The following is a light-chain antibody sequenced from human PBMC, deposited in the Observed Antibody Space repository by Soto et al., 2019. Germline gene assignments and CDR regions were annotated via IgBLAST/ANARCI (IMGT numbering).Light chain of an antibody. CDR3: QHYNTWPWT. Sequence: VMTQSPATLSVSPGERATLSCRASHSVSSSLAWYQQKPGQAPRLLISGASTRAAGIPARFSGSGSGTEFTLTISSLQSEDFVVYYCQHYNTWPWTFGQGTKVDIK. V-gene: IGKV3-15*01. CDR2: GAS. CDR1: HSVSSS. J-gene: IGKJ1*01.